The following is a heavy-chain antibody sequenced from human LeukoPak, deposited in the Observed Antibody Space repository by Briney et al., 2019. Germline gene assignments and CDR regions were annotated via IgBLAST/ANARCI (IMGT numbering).Heavy chain of an antibody. CDR2: INPNSGGT. Sequence: ASVKVSCKASGYTFTGYYMHWVRQAPGEGLEWMGRINPNSGGTNYAQKFQGRVTMTRDTSISTAYMELSNLRSDDTAVYYCAREQPADNYYGMDVWGQGTTVTVSS. CDR1: GYTFTGYY. D-gene: IGHD2-2*01. CDR3: AREQPADNYYGMDV. V-gene: IGHV1-2*06. J-gene: IGHJ6*02.